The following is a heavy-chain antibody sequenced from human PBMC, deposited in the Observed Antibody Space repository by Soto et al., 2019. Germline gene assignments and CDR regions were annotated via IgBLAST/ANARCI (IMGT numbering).Heavy chain of an antibody. CDR1: GFTFSSYW. V-gene: IGHV3-7*01. D-gene: IGHD4-17*01. CDR2: IKQDGSEK. Sequence: GGSLRLSCAASGFTFSSYWMSWVRQAPGKGLEWVANIKQDGSEKYYVDSVKGRFTISRDNAKNSLYLQMNSLRAEDTAVYYCARDVVTVTTPYYFDYWGQGTLV. CDR3: ARDVVTVTTPYYFDY. J-gene: IGHJ4*02.